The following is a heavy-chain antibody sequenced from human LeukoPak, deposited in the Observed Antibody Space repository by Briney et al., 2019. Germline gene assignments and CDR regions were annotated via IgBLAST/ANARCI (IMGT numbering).Heavy chain of an antibody. CDR2: IYSVGST. Sequence: GGSLRLSCAASGFNVSTNYMSWVRQAPGKGLEWVSLIYSVGSTYYADSVKGRFTISRDNSENTLYLQMNSLRAEDTAVYYCARYISRNGGDYWGQGTLVTVSS. CDR1: GFNVSTNY. CDR3: ARYISRNGGDY. V-gene: IGHV3-53*01. J-gene: IGHJ4*02. D-gene: IGHD3-3*02.